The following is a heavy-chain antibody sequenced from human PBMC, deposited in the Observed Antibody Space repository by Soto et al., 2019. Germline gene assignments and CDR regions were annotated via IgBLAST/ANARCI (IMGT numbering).Heavy chain of an antibody. V-gene: IGHV4-4*02. CDR1: GGSFTSNNW. Sequence: SETLSLICAVSGGSFTSNNWWTWVRQPPGQGLEWIGEIYRTGSTNYNPSLKSRVTISLDKSENQFSLKVTSLTAADTAVYYCASRDPGTSVDYWGQGTLVTVSS. J-gene: IGHJ4*02. CDR2: IYRTGST. CDR3: ASRDPGTSVDY. D-gene: IGHD1-7*01.